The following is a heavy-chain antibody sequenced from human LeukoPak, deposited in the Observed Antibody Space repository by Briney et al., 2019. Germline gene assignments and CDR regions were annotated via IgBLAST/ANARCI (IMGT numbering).Heavy chain of an antibody. V-gene: IGHV3-11*04. CDR1: GFTFSDYY. J-gene: IGHJ6*03. CDR2: ISSSGSAI. Sequence: GGSLRLSCAASGFTFSDYYMSWIRQAPGKGLEWVSYISSSGSAISYADSVKGRFTISRDNAKNSLYLQMNSLRAEDTAVYYCARAYYYYYMDVWGKGTTVTVSS. CDR3: ARAYYYYYMDV.